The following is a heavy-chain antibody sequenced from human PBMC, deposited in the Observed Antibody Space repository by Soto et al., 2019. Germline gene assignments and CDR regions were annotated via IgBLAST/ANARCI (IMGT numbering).Heavy chain of an antibody. Sequence: ASVKVSCKASGYTFTSYYMHWVRQAPGQGLEWMGIINPSGGSTSYAQKFQGRVTITRDTSTSTVYMELSSLRSEDTAVYYCARDSGSDSGRAYYYYGMDVWGQGTTVTVSS. CDR2: INPSGGST. D-gene: IGHD1-26*01. J-gene: IGHJ6*02. CDR3: ARDSGSDSGRAYYYYGMDV. CDR1: GYTFTSYY. V-gene: IGHV1-46*01.